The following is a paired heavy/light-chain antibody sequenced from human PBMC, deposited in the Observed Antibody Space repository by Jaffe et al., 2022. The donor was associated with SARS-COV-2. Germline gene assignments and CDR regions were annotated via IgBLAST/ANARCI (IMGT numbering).Light chain of an antibody. CDR2: GVS. CDR3: QRYGASSTP. Sequence: EIVLTQSPGTLSLSPGERATLSCRCSQSISTGYVAWYQQQPGQAPRLLIYGVSSRAAGIPDRFSGSGSGTDFTLTIGRLEPEDFGMYYCQRYGASSTPFGPGTKVEI. V-gene: IGKV3-20*01. CDR1: QSISTGY. J-gene: IGKJ3*01.
Heavy chain of an antibody. J-gene: IGHJ4*02. CDR2: IYSKSDGGTI. CDR1: GFTFSEAW. CDR3: TTWRRVYYGSNAHFNTRDY. V-gene: IGHV3-15*01. D-gene: IGHD3-22*01. Sequence: EVRLVESGGDSVKPGGSLRLSCTASGFTFSEAWMSWVRQTPGKGLEWVGRIYSKSDGGTIDYAAPVNGRFTISRDDSRNILYLQMTSLKSDDTAVYYCTTWRRVYYGSNAHFNTRDYWGQGTLVTVST.